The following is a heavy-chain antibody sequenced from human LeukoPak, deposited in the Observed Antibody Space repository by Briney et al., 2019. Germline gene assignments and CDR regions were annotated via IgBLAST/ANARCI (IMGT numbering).Heavy chain of an antibody. CDR2: VLHTGST. CDR1: GYSLTNHY. V-gene: IGHV4-34*12. D-gene: IGHD6-13*01. J-gene: IGHJ5*02. Sequence: SETLSLTCAVHGYSLTNHYWIWIRQPPGTGLEWIAEVLHTGSTKCNPSFKSRVTVSVDTSKNQFFLNLTSVTAADTAVYYCARGPAAVHPWGRGILVTVSS. CDR3: ARGPAAVHP.